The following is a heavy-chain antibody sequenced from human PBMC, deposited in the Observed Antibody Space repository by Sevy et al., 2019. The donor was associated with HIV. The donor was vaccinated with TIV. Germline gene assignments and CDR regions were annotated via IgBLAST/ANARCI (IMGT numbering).Heavy chain of an antibody. J-gene: IGHJ6*02. CDR2: IRSKAYGGTT. V-gene: IGHV3-49*03. CDR3: TRDELYCSSTSCYYYGMDV. Sequence: GGSLRLSCTASGFTFGDYAMSWFRQAPGKGLEWVGFIRSKAYGGTTEYAASVKGRFTTSRDDSKSIAYLQMNSLKTEDTVVYYCTRDELYCSSTSCYYYGMDVWGQGTTVTVSS. D-gene: IGHD2-2*01. CDR1: GFTFGDYA.